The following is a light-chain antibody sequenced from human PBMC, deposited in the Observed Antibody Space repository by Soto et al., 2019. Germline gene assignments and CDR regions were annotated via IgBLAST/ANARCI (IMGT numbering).Light chain of an antibody. CDR1: SSDVGGYNY. CDR2: EVS. V-gene: IGLV2-8*01. CDR3: SSYAGSNKSV. J-gene: IGLJ1*01. Sequence: CALTQPPSASGSPGQSVTISCTGTSSDVGGYNYVSWYQQYPGKAPKLMIYEVSKRPSGVPDRFSGSKSGNTASLTVSGLQAEDEADYYCSSYAGSNKSVFGTGTKVTVL.